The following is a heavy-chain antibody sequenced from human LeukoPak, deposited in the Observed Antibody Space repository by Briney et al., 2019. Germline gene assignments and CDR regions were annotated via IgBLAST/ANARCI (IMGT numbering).Heavy chain of an antibody. CDR2: IYYSGNT. CDR1: GDSITSGTYY. V-gene: IGHV4-39*01. Sequence: SETLSLTCTVSGDSITSGTYYWGWIRQPPGKGLEWIGSIYYSGNTYYNPSLKSRVTISVDTSKNQFPLKLSSVTAADTAVYYCARHAGGIAAAGTRPFDYWGQGTLVTASS. D-gene: IGHD6-13*01. CDR3: ARHAGGIAAAGTRPFDY. J-gene: IGHJ4*02.